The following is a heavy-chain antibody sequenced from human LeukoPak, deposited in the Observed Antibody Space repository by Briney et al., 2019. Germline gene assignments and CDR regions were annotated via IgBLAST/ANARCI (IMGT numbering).Heavy chain of an antibody. D-gene: IGHD6-6*01. Sequence: ASVKVSCKASGYTFISYAMNWVRQAPGQGLEWMGWMNPNSGNTGYAQKFQGRVTITRNTSISTAYMELSSLRSEDTAVYYCAREYSSSLYYYYYMDVWGKGTTVTVSS. J-gene: IGHJ6*03. CDR2: MNPNSGNT. CDR1: GYTFISYA. CDR3: AREYSSSLYYYYYMDV. V-gene: IGHV1-8*03.